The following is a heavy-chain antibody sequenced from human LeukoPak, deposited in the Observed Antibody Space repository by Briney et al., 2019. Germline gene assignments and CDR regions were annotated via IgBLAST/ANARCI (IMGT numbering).Heavy chain of an antibody. CDR2: IRYDGSNK. Sequence: GGSLRLSCAASGFTFSSYGMHWVRQAPGKGLEWVAFIRYDGSNKYYADSVKGRFTISRDNSKNTLYLQMNSLRAEDTAVYYCARDGYSGYDWETTVVLYYFDYWGQGTLVTVSS. CDR1: GFTFSSYG. CDR3: ARDGYSGYDWETTVVLYYFDY. D-gene: IGHD5-12*01. V-gene: IGHV3-30*02. J-gene: IGHJ4*02.